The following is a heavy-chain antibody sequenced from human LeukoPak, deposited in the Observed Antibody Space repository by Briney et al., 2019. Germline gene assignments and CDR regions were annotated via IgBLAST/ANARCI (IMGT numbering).Heavy chain of an antibody. Sequence: SETLSLTCTVSGGSISSYYWSWIRQPPGKGLEWIGYIYYSGSTNYNPSLKSRVTISVDTSKNQFSLKLGSVTAADTAVYYCARAYYDFWSGCSKHPYYFDYWGQGTLVTVSS. D-gene: IGHD3-3*01. CDR1: GGSISSYY. J-gene: IGHJ4*02. CDR2: IYYSGST. V-gene: IGHV4-59*08. CDR3: ARAYYDFWSGCSKHPYYFDY.